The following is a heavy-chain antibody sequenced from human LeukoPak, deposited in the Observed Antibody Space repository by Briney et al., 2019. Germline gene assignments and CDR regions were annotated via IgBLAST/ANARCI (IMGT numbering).Heavy chain of an antibody. CDR3: ARDITVRGPSTIDY. D-gene: IGHD3-10*01. J-gene: IGHJ4*02. CDR1: GFTFSSYS. V-gene: IGHV3-74*01. Sequence: GGSLRLSCAASGFTFSSYSMNWVRQAPGKGLEWVSRISTEESIITYADSVRGRFTISRDNAKNTLYLQMNSLRAEDTAVYYCARDITVRGPSTIDYWGLGTLVTVSS. CDR2: ISTEESII.